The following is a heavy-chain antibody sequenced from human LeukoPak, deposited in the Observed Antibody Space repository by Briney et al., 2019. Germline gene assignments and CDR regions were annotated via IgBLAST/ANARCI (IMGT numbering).Heavy chain of an antibody. CDR1: GYTFTSYG. D-gene: IGHD3-9*01. V-gene: IGHV1-18*01. Sequence: ASVKVSCKASGYTFTSYGISWVRQAPGQGLEWMGWISAYNGNTNYAQKLQGRVTMTTDTSTSTAYMALRSLRSDDTAVYYCARSYDYDILTGYEYYFDYWGQGTLVTVSS. J-gene: IGHJ4*02. CDR2: ISAYNGNT. CDR3: ARSYDYDILTGYEYYFDY.